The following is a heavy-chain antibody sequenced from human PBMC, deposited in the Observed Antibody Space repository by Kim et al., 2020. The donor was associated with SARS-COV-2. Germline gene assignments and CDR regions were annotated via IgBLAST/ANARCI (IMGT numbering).Heavy chain of an antibody. D-gene: IGHD3-22*01. CDR2: IKQDGSEK. V-gene: IGHV3-7*01. CDR3: GRLYFDSSDSYN. Sequence: GGSLRLSCAASGFIFSSYWMSWVRQSPGKGLEWVANIKQDGSEKYYVDSVKGRFTISRDNAKNSLYLQMNSLRAADTAVYYCGRLYFDSSDSYNWGQGTL. CDR1: GFIFSSYW. J-gene: IGHJ4*02.